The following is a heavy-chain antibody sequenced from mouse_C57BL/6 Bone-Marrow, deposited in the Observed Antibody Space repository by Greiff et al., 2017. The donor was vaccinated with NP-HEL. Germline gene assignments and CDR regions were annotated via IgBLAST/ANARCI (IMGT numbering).Heavy chain of an antibody. V-gene: IGHV1-82*01. CDR2: IYPGDGDT. Sequence: QVQLKESGPELVKPGASVKISCKASGYAFSSSWMNWVKQRPGKGLEWIGRIYPGDGDTNYNGKFKGKATLTADKSSSTAYMQLSSLTSEDSAVYFCARAGYDDPFYAMDYWGQGTSVTVSS. D-gene: IGHD2-2*01. CDR3: ARAGYDDPFYAMDY. CDR1: GYAFSSSW. J-gene: IGHJ4*01.